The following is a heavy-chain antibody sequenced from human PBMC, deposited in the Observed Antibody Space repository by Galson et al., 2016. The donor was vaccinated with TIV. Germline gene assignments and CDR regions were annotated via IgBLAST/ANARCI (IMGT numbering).Heavy chain of an antibody. CDR2: IDWDDDK. D-gene: IGHD2-21*01. J-gene: IGHJ5*01. V-gene: IGHV2-70*11. CDR3: ARYRSRGACYDS. CDR1: GFSLMTSGMC. Sequence: PALVKPTQTLTLTCTLSGFSLMTSGMCVSWIRQPPGKALEWLARIDWDDDKYYSTSLKTRLTISKDTSKNQVVLTMTNVDPADTATYYCARYRSRGACYDSWGQGTLVTVSA.